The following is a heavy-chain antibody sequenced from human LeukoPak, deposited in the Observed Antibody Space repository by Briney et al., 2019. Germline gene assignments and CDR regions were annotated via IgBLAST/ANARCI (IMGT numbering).Heavy chain of an antibody. CDR1: GFTFSSYA. J-gene: IGHJ4*02. CDR3: ARDSPPGYSSSWYYFDY. CDR2: ISYDGSNK. V-gene: IGHV3-30*04. D-gene: IGHD6-13*01. Sequence: PGRSLRLSCAASGFTFSSYAMHWVRQAPGKGLEWVAVISYDGSNKYYADSVKGRFTISRDNSKNTLYLQMNSLIAEDTAVYYCARDSPPGYSSSWYYFDYWGQGTLVTVSS.